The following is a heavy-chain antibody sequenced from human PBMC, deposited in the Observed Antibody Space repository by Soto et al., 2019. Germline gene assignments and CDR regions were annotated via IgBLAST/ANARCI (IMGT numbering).Heavy chain of an antibody. J-gene: IGHJ3*02. V-gene: IGHV1-69*02. D-gene: IGHD2-15*01. CDR3: ARAVVVVVAATPGFDAFDI. CDR1: GGTFSSYT. CDR2: IIPILGIA. Sequence: QVQLVQSGAEVKKPGSSVKVSCKASGGTFSSYTISWVRQAPGQGLEWMGRIIPILGIANYAHKFQGRVTITAHQSTSTDYLELTSLRSEYTAVYYCARAVVVVVAATPGFDAFDIWGQGTMVTVSS.